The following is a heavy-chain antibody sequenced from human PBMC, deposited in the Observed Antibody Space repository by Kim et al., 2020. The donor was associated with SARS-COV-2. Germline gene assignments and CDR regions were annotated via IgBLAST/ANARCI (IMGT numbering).Heavy chain of an antibody. D-gene: IGHD6-13*01. CDR3: ASYQQLVRPYYYYGMDV. V-gene: IGHV3-33*01. CDR1: GFTFSSYG. Sequence: GGSLRLSCAASGFTFSSYGMHWVRQAPGKGLEWVAVIWSDGSNKYYADSVKGRFTISRDNSKNTLYLQMNSLRAEDTAVYYCASYQQLVRPYYYYGMDVWGQGTTVTVSS. CDR2: IWSDGSNK. J-gene: IGHJ6*02.